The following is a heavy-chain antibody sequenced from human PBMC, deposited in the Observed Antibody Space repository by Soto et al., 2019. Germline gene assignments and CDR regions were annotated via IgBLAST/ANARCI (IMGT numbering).Heavy chain of an antibody. V-gene: IGHV3-30-3*01. D-gene: IGHD3-3*01. CDR1: GFTFSSYA. CDR2: ISYDGSNK. Sequence: GSLRLSCAASGFTFSSYAMHWVRQAPGKGLEWVAVISYDGSNKYYADSVKGRFTISRDNSKNTLYLQMNSLRAEDTAVYYCARDLHSGFGVVIMRDHYGMDVWGQGTTVTVSS. CDR3: ARDLHSGFGVVIMRDHYGMDV. J-gene: IGHJ6*02.